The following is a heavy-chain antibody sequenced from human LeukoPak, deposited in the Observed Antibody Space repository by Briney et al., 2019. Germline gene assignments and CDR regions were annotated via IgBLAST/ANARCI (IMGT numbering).Heavy chain of an antibody. D-gene: IGHD3-10*01. Sequence: PSETLSLTCTVSGGSISSYYWGWIRQPAGKGLEWIGRIYTSGSTNYNPSLKSRVTMSVDTSKNQFSLKLSSVTAADTAVYYCARDQGAYYYGSGPLFDYWGQGTLVTVSS. CDR2: IYTSGST. J-gene: IGHJ4*02. CDR3: ARDQGAYYYGSGPLFDY. V-gene: IGHV4-4*07. CDR1: GGSISSYY.